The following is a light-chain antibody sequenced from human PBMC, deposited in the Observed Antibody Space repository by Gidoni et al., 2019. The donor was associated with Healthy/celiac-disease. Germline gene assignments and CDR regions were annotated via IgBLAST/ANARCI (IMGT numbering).Light chain of an antibody. CDR1: QSISSW. Sequence: DIQMTQSLSTLSASVGDRVTITCRASQSISSWLVWYQQKPEKAPKLLIYKASSLESGVPSRFSGSGSGTEFTLTISSLQPDDFATYYCQQYNSYSYTFGQGTKLEIK. CDR2: KAS. CDR3: QQYNSYSYT. V-gene: IGKV1-5*03. J-gene: IGKJ2*01.